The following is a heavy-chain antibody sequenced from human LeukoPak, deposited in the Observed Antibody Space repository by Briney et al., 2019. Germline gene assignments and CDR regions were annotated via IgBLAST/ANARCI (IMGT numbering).Heavy chain of an antibody. CDR2: ISGTGDST. J-gene: IGHJ4*02. CDR3: AANYGGKGDSDY. Sequence: GGSLRLSCAASGFSFTSYAMTWVRQAPGKGLEWVSSISGTGDSTNYADSVKGRLTISRDNSKNTLYLQMNSLRAEDTAVYYCAANYGGKGDSDYWGQGTLVTVSS. D-gene: IGHD4-23*01. CDR1: GFSFTSYA. V-gene: IGHV3-23*01.